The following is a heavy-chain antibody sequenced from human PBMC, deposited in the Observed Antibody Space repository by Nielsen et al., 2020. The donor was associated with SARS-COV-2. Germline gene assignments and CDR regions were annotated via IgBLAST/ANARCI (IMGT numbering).Heavy chain of an antibody. V-gene: IGHV3-64*04. CDR2: ISSNGGST. D-gene: IGHD6-19*01. J-gene: IGHJ6*04. CDR3: ARVIYTPYSSGWLGVDV. Sequence: GGSLRLSCSASGFTFSSYAMHWVRHAPGKGLEYVSAISSNGGSTYYADSVKGRFTISRDNSKNTLYLQMNSLRAEDTAVYYCARVIYTPYSSGWLGVDVWGKGTTVTVSS. CDR1: GFTFSSYA.